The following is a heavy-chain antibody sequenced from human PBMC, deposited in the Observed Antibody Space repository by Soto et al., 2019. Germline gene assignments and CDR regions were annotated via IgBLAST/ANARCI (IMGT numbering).Heavy chain of an antibody. J-gene: IGHJ4*02. D-gene: IGHD6-13*01. V-gene: IGHV3-33*01. Sequence: GSLRLSCTTSGFTFTSYTMHWVRQVPGKGLEWVATFWYDASGQKYADSVKGRFTISRNPSRSTLYLHMDSLRAEDTALYYCAFGSWNHFYFDYWGQEILVTVSS. CDR3: AFGSWNHFYFDY. CDR2: FWYDASGQ. CDR1: GFTFTSYT.